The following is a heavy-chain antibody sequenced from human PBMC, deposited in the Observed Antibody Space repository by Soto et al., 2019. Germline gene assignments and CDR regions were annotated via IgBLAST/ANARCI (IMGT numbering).Heavy chain of an antibody. CDR3: ARVLPGVAAAFGASDI. V-gene: IGHV4-61*01. Sequence: SENLSLSCAVSGGSVVSATYYWTWIRQPPGKGLEWIGYIYYDGATSYSPSLKSRATISMDTSKNQFSLKLTSVTAADTALYFCARVLPGVAAAFGASDIWGPATVLTLS. CDR1: GGSVVSATYY. J-gene: IGHJ3*02. D-gene: IGHD6-13*01. CDR2: IYYDGAT.